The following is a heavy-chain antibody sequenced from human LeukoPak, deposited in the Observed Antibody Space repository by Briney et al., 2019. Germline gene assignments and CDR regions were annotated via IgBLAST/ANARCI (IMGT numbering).Heavy chain of an antibody. D-gene: IGHD4-17*01. CDR3: ASSTVTTRGVSAFDL. J-gene: IGHJ3*01. V-gene: IGHV3-33*01. Sequence: PGGSLRLSCAASGFIFSTYGMHWVRQAPGKGLEWVAIIWYDGSNKYYADSVKGRFTISRDNSKNTLYLQMNSLRAEDTAVYFCASSTVTTRGVSAFDLWGQGTLVTASS. CDR1: GFIFSTYG. CDR2: IWYDGSNK.